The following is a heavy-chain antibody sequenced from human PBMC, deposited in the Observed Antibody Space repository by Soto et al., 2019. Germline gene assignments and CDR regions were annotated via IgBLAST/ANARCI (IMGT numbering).Heavy chain of an antibody. CDR3: ARQGYDSSGYYLY. CDR2: IYYSGST. D-gene: IGHD3-22*01. CDR1: GGSISSSSHY. J-gene: IGHJ4*02. V-gene: IGHV4-39*01. Sequence: QLQLQESGPGLVKPSETLSLTCTVSGGSISSSSHYWGWIRQPPGKGLEWIGSIYYSGSTYYNPSLKSRVTISVDTSKDQFSLKLSSVTAADTAVYYCARQGYDSSGYYLYWGQGTLVTVSS.